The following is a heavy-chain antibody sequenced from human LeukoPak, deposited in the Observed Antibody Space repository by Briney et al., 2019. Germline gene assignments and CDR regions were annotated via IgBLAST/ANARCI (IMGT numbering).Heavy chain of an antibody. D-gene: IGHD6-13*01. V-gene: IGHV4-39*01. CDR1: GGSISSSYKY. Sequence: SETLSLTCTVSGGSISSSYKYWGWVRQPPGRGLEWIGGIYYSGTTYYNPSLKSRVTISVDTSKNQFSLKLTSVTAADTAVYYCARSTAAEGPTHNWFDPWGQGTLVTVSS. CDR2: IYYSGTT. J-gene: IGHJ5*02. CDR3: ARSTAAEGPTHNWFDP.